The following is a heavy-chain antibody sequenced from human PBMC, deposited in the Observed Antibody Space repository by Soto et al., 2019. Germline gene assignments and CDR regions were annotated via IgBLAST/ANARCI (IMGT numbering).Heavy chain of an antibody. V-gene: IGHV3-11*01. CDR3: ARDSSSGWYGLNYMDV. D-gene: IGHD6-19*01. CDR1: GFTFSDYY. J-gene: IGHJ6*03. CDR2: ISSSGSTI. Sequence: GGSLRLSCAASGFTFSDYYMSWIRQAPGKGLEWVSYISSSGSTIYYADSVKGRFTISRDNAKNSLYLQMNSLRAEDTAVYYCARDSSSGWYGLNYMDVWGKGTTVTVSS.